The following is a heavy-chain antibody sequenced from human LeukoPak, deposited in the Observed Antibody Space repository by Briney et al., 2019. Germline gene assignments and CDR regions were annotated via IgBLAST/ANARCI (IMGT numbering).Heavy chain of an antibody. D-gene: IGHD5-12*01. CDR1: GNYW. Sequence: GGSLRLSCAASGNYWMHWVRQAPGKGLVWVSHINSDGSWTSYADSVKGRFTISKDNAKNTVYLQMNSLRAEDTAVYYCARSHSGQIDYWGQGILVTVSS. V-gene: IGHV3-74*01. J-gene: IGHJ4*02. CDR2: INSDGSWT. CDR3: ARSHSGQIDY.